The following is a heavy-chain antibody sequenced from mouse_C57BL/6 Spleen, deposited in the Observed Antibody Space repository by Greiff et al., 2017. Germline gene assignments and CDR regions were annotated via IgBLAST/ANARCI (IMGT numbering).Heavy chain of an antibody. CDR3: TRDTGD. CDR1: GYTFTDYE. Sequence: VQLQESGAELVRPGASVTLSCKASGYTFTDYEMHWVKQTPVHGLEWIGAIDPETGGTAYNQKFKGKAILTADKSSSTAYMELRSLTSEDSAVYYCTRDTGDWGQGTLVTVSA. J-gene: IGHJ3*01. CDR2: IDPETGGT. V-gene: IGHV1-15*01.